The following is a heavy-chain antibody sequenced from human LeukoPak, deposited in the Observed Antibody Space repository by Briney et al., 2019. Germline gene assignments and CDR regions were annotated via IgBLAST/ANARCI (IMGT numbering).Heavy chain of an antibody. D-gene: IGHD1-26*01. CDR1: GGTFSSYA. CDR2: IIPILGIA. Sequence: SVKVSCKASGGTFSSYAISWVRQAPGQGLEWMGRIIPILGIANYAQKFQGRVTITADKSTSTAYMELSSLRSEDTAVYYCSTDGSGSYDENWGQGTLVTVSS. V-gene: IGHV1-69*04. CDR3: STDGSGSYDEN. J-gene: IGHJ4*02.